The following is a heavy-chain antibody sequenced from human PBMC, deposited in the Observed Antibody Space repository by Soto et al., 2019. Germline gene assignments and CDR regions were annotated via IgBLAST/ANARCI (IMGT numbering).Heavy chain of an antibody. Sequence: SGTLSLTCSVSGGSISSSFWRWIRPPPGKELEWIGYISYGGSTTYNPSLKSRITLSEDTSKNQFSLKMASVTDADKAVYYCGRGHRAMEYYYYGMDVWGQGITVTVSS. V-gene: IGHV4-59*01. CDR1: GGSISSSF. CDR2: ISYGGST. J-gene: IGHJ6*02. CDR3: GRGHRAMEYYYYGMDV. D-gene: IGHD5-18*01.